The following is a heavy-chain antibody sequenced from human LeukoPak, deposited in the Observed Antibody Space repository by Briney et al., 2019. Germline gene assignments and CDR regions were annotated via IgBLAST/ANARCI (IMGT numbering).Heavy chain of an antibody. CDR1: GYTFTDNF. CDR2: INPHTGST. V-gene: IGHV1-2*02. D-gene: IGHD3-22*01. J-gene: IGHJ4*02. CDR3: ARENTSGYYADY. Sequence: GASVKVSCKASGYTFTDNFMQWVRQAPGRGLEWMGWINPHTGSTKYVERFQGRVTMTRDTSISTAYMEVRRLRADYMAVYYCARENTSGYYADYWGQGTLVTVSS.